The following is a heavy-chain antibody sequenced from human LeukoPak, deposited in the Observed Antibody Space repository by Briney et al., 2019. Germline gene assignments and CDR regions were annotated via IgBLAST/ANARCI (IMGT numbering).Heavy chain of an antibody. CDR2: IRYDGSNK. V-gene: IGHV3-30*02. D-gene: IGHD3-3*01. CDR3: AKEDDFWSGYIDY. CDR1: GFTFSSYG. Sequence: PGGSLGLSCAASGFTFSSYGMHWARQAPGKGLEWVAFIRYDGSNKYYADSVKGRFTISRDNSKNTLYLQMNSLRAEDTAVYYCAKEDDFWSGYIDYWGQGTLVTVSS. J-gene: IGHJ4*02.